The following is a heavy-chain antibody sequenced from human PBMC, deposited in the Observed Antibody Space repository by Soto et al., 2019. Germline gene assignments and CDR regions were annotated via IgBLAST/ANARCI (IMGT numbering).Heavy chain of an antibody. CDR1: GFIFKNYA. D-gene: IGHD3-10*01. V-gene: IGHV3-9*01. CDR2: ISWNSGNL. CDR3: AKAPVYGSGGWFEP. Sequence: ESQLVESGGGLVQPGRSLRLSCEASGFIFKNYAMVWVRQGPGKGLEWVSSISWNSGNLDYGDSVKGRFTISRDHAKNSLYLQMNSLRTEDTAWYFCAKAPVYGSGGWFEPWGQGTLVTVSS. J-gene: IGHJ5*02.